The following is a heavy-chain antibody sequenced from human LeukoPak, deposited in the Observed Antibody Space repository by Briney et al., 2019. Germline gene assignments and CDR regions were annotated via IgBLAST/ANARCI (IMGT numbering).Heavy chain of an antibody. J-gene: IGHJ3*02. CDR1: GYTFTSYD. D-gene: IGHD2-2*01. Sequence: GASVKVSCKASGYTFTSYDINWVRQATGQGLQWMGWMNPNSGNTDYAQKFQGRVTMTRNTSITTAYMELSSLRSEDTAVYYCAIVLVPAAKNAFDIWGQGTMVTVSP. CDR3: AIVLVPAAKNAFDI. V-gene: IGHV1-8*01. CDR2: MNPNSGNT.